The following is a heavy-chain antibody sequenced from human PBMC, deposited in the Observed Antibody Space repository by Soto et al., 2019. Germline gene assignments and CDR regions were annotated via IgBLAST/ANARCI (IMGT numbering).Heavy chain of an antibody. CDR2: ISGSRGST. Sequence: GGSLRLSCAASGFTFSSYSMNWVRQAPGKGLEWVSGISGSRGSTYYADSVKGRFTISRDNSKNTLYLQMNSLRAEDTAVYYCAKFQYSSSSGSDYWGQGTLVTVSS. CDR1: GFTFSSYS. CDR3: AKFQYSSSSGSDY. J-gene: IGHJ4*02. V-gene: IGHV3-23*01. D-gene: IGHD6-6*01.